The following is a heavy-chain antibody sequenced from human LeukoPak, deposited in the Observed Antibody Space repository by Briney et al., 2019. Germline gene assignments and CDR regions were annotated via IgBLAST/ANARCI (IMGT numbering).Heavy chain of an antibody. CDR1: GGSISDYY. CDR2: IYYSGTT. J-gene: IGHJ4*02. CDR3: ASRLGGYFDY. V-gene: IGHV4-39*07. D-gene: IGHD3-16*01. Sequence: SETLSLTCTVSGGSISDYYRGWIRQPPGKGLEWIGNIYYSGTTYYNPSLKSRVTISVDTSKNQFSLKLSSVTAADTAVYYCASRLGGYFDYWGQGTLVTVSS.